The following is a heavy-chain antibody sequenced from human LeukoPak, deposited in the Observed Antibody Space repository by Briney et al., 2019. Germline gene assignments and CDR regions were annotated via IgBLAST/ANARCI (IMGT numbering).Heavy chain of an antibody. V-gene: IGHV4-30-2*05. J-gene: IGHJ3*02. Sequence: KASQTLSLTCTVSGGSISSGGHSWSWIRQPPGKGLEWIGYIYHSGSGSTYYNPSLKSRVTISVDTSKNQFSLKLSSVTAADTAVYYCARNYDYDNCSGGSCYSEAFDIWGQGTMVTVSS. CDR2: IYHSGSGST. CDR1: GGSISSGGHS. D-gene: IGHD2-15*01. CDR3: ARNYDYDNCSGGSCYSEAFDI.